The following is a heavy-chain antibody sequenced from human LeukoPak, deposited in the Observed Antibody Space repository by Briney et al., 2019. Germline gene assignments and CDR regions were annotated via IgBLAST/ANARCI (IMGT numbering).Heavy chain of an antibody. V-gene: IGHV1-69*13. CDR2: IIPIFGAP. D-gene: IGHD3-22*01. CDR3: ARSPLSWDSSGYYPPYYFDY. Sequence: SVKVPCKASAGTFSSYAISWVRQAPGQGLDWVGGIIPIFGAPNYAQNFQGRVTITADESTSTAYMALSSLRTEDTAVYYCARSPLSWDSSGYYPPYYFDYWGQGTLVTVSS. J-gene: IGHJ4*02. CDR1: AGTFSSYA.